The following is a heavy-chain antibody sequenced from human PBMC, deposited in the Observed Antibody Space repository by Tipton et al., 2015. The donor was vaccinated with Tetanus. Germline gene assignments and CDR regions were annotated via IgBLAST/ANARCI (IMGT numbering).Heavy chain of an antibody. CDR1: GYTFTQYG. Sequence: QVQLVQSGPEVKKPGASVKVSCKASGYTFTQYGINWVRQAPGQGPEWMGWISGYNGNTNYAPKFQGRVTMTTDTTTNTAYMELRSLRSDDTAVYYCARDYFGSGSNYYFDYWGQGSQVSVSS. J-gene: IGHJ4*02. D-gene: IGHD3-10*01. V-gene: IGHV1-18*01. CDR2: ISGYNGNT. CDR3: ARDYFGSGSNYYFDY.